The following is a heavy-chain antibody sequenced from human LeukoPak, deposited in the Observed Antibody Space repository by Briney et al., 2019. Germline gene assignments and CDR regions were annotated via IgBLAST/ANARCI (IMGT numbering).Heavy chain of an antibody. Sequence: QPGGSLRLSCAASGLTFSSYGMHWVRQAPGKGLEWVAVIWYDGSNKYYADSVKGRFTISRDNSENTLYLQMNSLRAEDTAVYYCAGGSGWSLDYWGQGTLVTVSS. CDR3: AGGSGWSLDY. CDR1: GLTFSSYG. J-gene: IGHJ4*02. CDR2: IWYDGSNK. D-gene: IGHD6-19*01. V-gene: IGHV3-33*01.